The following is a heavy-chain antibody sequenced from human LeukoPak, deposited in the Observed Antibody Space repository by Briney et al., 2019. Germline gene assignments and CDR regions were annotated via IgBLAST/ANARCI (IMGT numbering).Heavy chain of an antibody. CDR3: AKDVSGGLRGDYFDY. CDR1: GFTFSSYG. D-gene: IGHD4-17*01. J-gene: IGHJ4*02. V-gene: IGHV3-30*02. Sequence: GGSLRLSCAASGFTFSSYGMHWVRQAPGKGLEWVAFIRYDGSNKYYADSVKGRFTISRDNSKNTLYLQMNSLRPEDTAVYYCAKDVSGGLRGDYFDYWGQGTLVTVSS. CDR2: IRYDGSNK.